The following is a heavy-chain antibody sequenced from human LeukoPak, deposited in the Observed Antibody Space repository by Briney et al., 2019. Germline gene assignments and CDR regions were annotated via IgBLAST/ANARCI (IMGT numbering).Heavy chain of an antibody. CDR3: ASGGGYYYDSSGYYAIDY. V-gene: IGHV4-59*01. CDR2: IYYTGGT. Sequence: SETLSLTCTISGGSISNYYWSWIRQTPGKGLEWIGYIYYTGGTDYNPSLKSRVTISEDTSKNQFSLKLSSVTAADTAVYYCASGGGYYYDSSGYYAIDYWGQGTLVTVSS. CDR1: GGSISNYY. D-gene: IGHD3-22*01. J-gene: IGHJ4*02.